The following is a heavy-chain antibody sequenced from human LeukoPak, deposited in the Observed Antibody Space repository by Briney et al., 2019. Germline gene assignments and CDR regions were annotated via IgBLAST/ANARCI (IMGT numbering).Heavy chain of an antibody. Sequence: GGSLRLSCAASGFTFSSFGMHWVRQAPGKGLEWVSFINYNGRDKYYADSVKGRFTISRDSSKNTLSLQMNSLRAEGTAVYFCAKDSPTYYADSWGQGTLVTVSS. J-gene: IGHJ4*02. CDR3: AKDSPTYYADS. D-gene: IGHD2/OR15-2a*01. V-gene: IGHV3-30*02. CDR1: GFTFSSFG. CDR2: INYNGRDK.